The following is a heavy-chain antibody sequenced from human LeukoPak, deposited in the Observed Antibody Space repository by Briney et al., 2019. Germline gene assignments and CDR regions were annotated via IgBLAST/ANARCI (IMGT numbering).Heavy chain of an antibody. D-gene: IGHD3-3*01. CDR2: IYDTGDT. CDR3: ARHRPSAGVLSYFYYGMDV. J-gene: IGHJ6*02. CDR1: GGSLSSHY. V-gene: IGHV4-59*08. Sequence: SETLSLTCTVSGGSLSSHYWSWIRQPPGKGLEWIGYIYDTGDTNYNPSLKSRVLIPLDTSKNQFSLKVNSVTAADTAVYYCARHRPSAGVLSYFYYGMDVWGQGTTVTVSS.